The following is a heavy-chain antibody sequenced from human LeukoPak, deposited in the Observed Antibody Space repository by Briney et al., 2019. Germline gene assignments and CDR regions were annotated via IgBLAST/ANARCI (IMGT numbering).Heavy chain of an antibody. Sequence: SQTLSLTCVISGDSVSSNTTTWNWIRQSPSRGLEWLGRTYYRSKWSNDYAISVKSRMTINSDTSKSQFSLQLNSVTPEDTAVYYCARRCANRLDYWGQGTLVTVSS. CDR1: GDSVSSNTTT. J-gene: IGHJ4*02. V-gene: IGHV6-1*01. CDR3: ARRCANRLDY. CDR2: TYYRSKWSN. D-gene: IGHD2/OR15-2a*01.